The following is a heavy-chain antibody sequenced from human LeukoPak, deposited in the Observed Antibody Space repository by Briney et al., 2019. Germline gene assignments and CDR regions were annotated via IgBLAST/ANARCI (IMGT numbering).Heavy chain of an antibody. V-gene: IGHV1-2*02. D-gene: IGHD3-10*01. CDR1: GYTFTGYY. Sequence: EASVKVSCKASGYTFTGYYMHWVRQAPGQGPEWMGWINPNSGGTIYAQKFQDRVTMTRDTSISTAYMELNRLRSDDTAVYYCVRDRGVWAFDVWGQGTMVTVSS. CDR3: VRDRGVWAFDV. J-gene: IGHJ3*01. CDR2: INPNSGGT.